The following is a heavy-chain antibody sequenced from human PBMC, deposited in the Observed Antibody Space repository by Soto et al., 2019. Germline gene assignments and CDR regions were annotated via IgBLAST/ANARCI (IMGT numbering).Heavy chain of an antibody. Sequence: ASVKVSCKASGYTFTSYDINWVRQATGQGLEWMGWMNPNSGNTGYAQKFQGRVTMTRNTSISTAYMELSSLRSEDTAVYYCARGGVTIFVSVYYYYYMDVWGKGTTVTVSS. D-gene: IGHD3-3*01. V-gene: IGHV1-8*01. CDR2: MNPNSGNT. CDR1: GYTFTSYD. J-gene: IGHJ6*03. CDR3: ARGGVTIFVSVYYYYYMDV.